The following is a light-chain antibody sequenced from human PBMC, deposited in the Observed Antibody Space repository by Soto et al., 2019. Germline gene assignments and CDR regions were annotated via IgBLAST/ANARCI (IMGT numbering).Light chain of an antibody. CDR3: QQYGSSRFT. V-gene: IGKV3-20*01. CDR1: QSISSSY. Sequence: EIVLTQSPGTLSLSPGERATLSCRASQSISSSYLAWYQPKPGQAPRLLVYGASSRATGIPDRFSGSGSGTDFTLTISRLEPEDFGVYYCQQYGSSRFTFGPGTKVDIK. J-gene: IGKJ3*01. CDR2: GAS.